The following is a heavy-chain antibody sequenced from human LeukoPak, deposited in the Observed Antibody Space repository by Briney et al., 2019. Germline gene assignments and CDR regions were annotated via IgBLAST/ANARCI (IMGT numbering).Heavy chain of an antibody. V-gene: IGHV1-69*05. CDR3: ARARYSSSPLRGYYYCMDV. CDR1: GGTFSSYA. CDR2: IIPIFGTA. D-gene: IGHD6-6*01. Sequence: GASVKVSCKASGGTFSSYAISWVRQAPGQGLEWMGGIIPIFGTANYAQKFQGRVTITTDESTSTAYMELSSLRSEDTAVYYCARARYSSSPLRGYYYCMDVWGKGTTVTVSS. J-gene: IGHJ6*03.